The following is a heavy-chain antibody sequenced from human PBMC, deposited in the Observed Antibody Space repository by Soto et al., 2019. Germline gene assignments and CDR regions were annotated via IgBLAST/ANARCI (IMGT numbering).Heavy chain of an antibody. CDR3: ARESAEEWWQLLQAGPPWYFDL. Sequence: QVQLQESGPGLVKPSQTLSLTCTVSGGSISSGGYYWSWIRQHPGKGLEWIGYIYYSGSTYYNPSLKSRVTISVDTSKNQFSLKLSSVTAADTAVYYCARESAEEWWQLLQAGPPWYFDLWGRGTLVTVSS. CDR2: IYYSGST. J-gene: IGHJ2*01. CDR1: GGSISSGGYY. D-gene: IGHD2-15*01. V-gene: IGHV4-31*03.